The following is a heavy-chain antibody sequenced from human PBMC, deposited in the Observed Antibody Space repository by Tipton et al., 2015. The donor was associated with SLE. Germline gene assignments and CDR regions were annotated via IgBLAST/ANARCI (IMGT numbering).Heavy chain of an antibody. D-gene: IGHD3-16*01. CDR2: INDSGST. CDR1: GGSISTSDFY. V-gene: IGHV4-39*01. CDR3: ARGTRIMITFGGVNYFDY. Sequence: TLSLTCTVSGGSISTSDFYWGWIRQPPGKGLEWIGSINDSGSTYYNPPLKSRVTISEDTSKNQFSLKLTLETAADTAVYYCARGTRIMITFGGVNYFDYWGQGTLVTVSS. J-gene: IGHJ4*02.